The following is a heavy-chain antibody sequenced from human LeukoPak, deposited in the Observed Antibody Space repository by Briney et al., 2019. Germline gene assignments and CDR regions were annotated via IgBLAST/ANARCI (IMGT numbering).Heavy chain of an antibody. Sequence: PSETLSLTCTISRGSTSTYYWSWIRQPPGKGLEWIGDISTGGSTNYNPSLKSRVTISVDTSKNQFSLNLSSVTAADTAVYYCARRRTTGTTGYFDYWGQGSLVTVSS. CDR3: ARRRTTGTTGYFDY. V-gene: IGHV4-4*09. J-gene: IGHJ4*02. D-gene: IGHD1-1*01. CDR2: ISTGGST. CDR1: RGSTSTYY.